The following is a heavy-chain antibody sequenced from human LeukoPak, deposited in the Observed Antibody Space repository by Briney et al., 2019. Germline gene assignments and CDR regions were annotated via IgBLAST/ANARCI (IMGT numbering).Heavy chain of an antibody. D-gene: IGHD3-10*01. CDR2: MNPNSGNT. V-gene: IGHV1-8*03. CDR1: GYTFTSYD. CDR3: ARGLRYYGSGSYFWFDP. J-gene: IGHJ5*02. Sequence: ASVKVSCKASGYTFTSYDINWVRQATGQGLEWMGWMNPNSGNTGYAQKFQGRVTITRNTSISTAYMELSSLRSEDTAVYYCARGLRYYGSGSYFWFDPWGQGTLVTVSS.